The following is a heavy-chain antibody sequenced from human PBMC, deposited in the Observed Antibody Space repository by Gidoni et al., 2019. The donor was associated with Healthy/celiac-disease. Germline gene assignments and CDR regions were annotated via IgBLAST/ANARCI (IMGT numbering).Heavy chain of an antibody. V-gene: IGHV1-46*01. J-gene: IGHJ6*03. CDR1: GYTFTSYY. D-gene: IGHD6-13*01. CDR2: INPSGGST. CDR3: ARAPYSSSWYAYYYYYMDV. Sequence: QVQLVQSGAEVKKPGASVKVSCKASGYTFTSYYMHWVRQAPGQGLEWMGRINPSGGSTSYAQKFQGRVTMTRDTSTSTVYMELSSLRSEDTAVYYCARAPYSSSWYAYYYYYMDVWGKGTTVTVSS.